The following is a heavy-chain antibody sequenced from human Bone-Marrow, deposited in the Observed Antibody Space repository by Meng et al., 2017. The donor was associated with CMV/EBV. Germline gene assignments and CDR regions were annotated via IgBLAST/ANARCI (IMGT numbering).Heavy chain of an antibody. Sequence: ASVKVSCKATGYTFTDCYILWVRRTPGQGLEWMGWINPSSGGTNYAQKFQGRVTMTRDTSISTAYMELNRLTSDDTAVYYCAREREDYWGQGTLVTVSS. CDR1: GYTFTDCY. J-gene: IGHJ4*02. CDR3: AREREDY. CDR2: INPSSGGT. V-gene: IGHV1-2*02.